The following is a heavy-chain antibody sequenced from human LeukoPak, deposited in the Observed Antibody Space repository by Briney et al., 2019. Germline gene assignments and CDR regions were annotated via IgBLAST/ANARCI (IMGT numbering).Heavy chain of an antibody. CDR3: VKALGSGSYHPIHY. V-gene: IGHV3-64D*09. Sequence: GGSLRLSCSASGFTFSYYAMHWVRQAPGKGLEYVSAVTSNGGSTYYADSVMGRFTISRDNSKNTLYLQMSSLRAEDTAVYYCVKALGSGSYHPIHYWGQGTLVTVSS. J-gene: IGHJ4*02. CDR2: VTSNGGST. D-gene: IGHD1-26*01. CDR1: GFTFSYYA.